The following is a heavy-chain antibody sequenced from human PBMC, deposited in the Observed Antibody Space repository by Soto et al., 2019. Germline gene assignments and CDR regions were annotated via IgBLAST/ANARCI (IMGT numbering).Heavy chain of an antibody. CDR3: ARRAYYYDSSGYYTNPLVYYHYGMDV. D-gene: IGHD3-22*01. V-gene: IGHV5-51*01. Sequence: ESLKISCKGSGYNFTNYWIGWVRQMPGKGLEWMGIIYPGDSDTRYSPSFQGQVTISADKSISTAYLQWSSLRASDTAMYFCARRAYYYDSSGYYTNPLVYYHYGMDVWGQGTTVTVSS. CDR1: GYNFTNYW. J-gene: IGHJ6*02. CDR2: IYPGDSDT.